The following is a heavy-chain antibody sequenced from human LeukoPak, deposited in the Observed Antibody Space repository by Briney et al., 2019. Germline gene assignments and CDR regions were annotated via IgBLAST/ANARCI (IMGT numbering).Heavy chain of an antibody. CDR2: INPHSGGT. J-gene: IGHJ4*02. CDR3: ARARRITMVRGVISLRY. Sequence: ASVKVSCKASGYTFTGYYIHWVRQAPGQGLEWMGWINPHSGGTNYAQKFQGGVTMTRDTSITTAYMELSSLRSDDTAVYYCARARRITMVRGVISLRYWGQGTLVTVSS. CDR1: GYTFTGYY. V-gene: IGHV1-2*02. D-gene: IGHD3-10*01.